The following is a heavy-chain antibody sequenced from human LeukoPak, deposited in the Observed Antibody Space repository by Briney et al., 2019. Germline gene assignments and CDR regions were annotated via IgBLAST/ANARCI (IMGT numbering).Heavy chain of an antibody. D-gene: IGHD2-2*01. J-gene: IGHJ6*02. CDR1: GGSISSSYYY. CDR3: AVYPYYYYYGMDV. V-gene: IGHV4-39*01. Sequence: SETLSLTCTVSGGSISSSYYYWGWIRQPPGKGLEWIGSIYSSGSTYYNPSLKSRVTISVDTSKNQFSLKLSSVTAADTAVYYCAVYPYYYYYGMDVWGQGTTVTVSS. CDR2: IYSSGST.